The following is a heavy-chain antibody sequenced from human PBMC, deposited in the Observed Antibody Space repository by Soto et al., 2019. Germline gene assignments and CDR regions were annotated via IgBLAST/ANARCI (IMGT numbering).Heavy chain of an antibody. CDR3: AKEMRLAGHYDAFDI. D-gene: IGHD6-19*01. Sequence: VGSLRLSCAASGFTFSSYGMHWVRQAPGKGLEWVAVISYDGSNKYYADSVKGRFTISRDNSKNTLYLQMNSLRAEDTAVYYCAKEMRLAGHYDAFDIWGQGTMVTVSS. V-gene: IGHV3-30*18. CDR2: ISYDGSNK. J-gene: IGHJ3*02. CDR1: GFTFSSYG.